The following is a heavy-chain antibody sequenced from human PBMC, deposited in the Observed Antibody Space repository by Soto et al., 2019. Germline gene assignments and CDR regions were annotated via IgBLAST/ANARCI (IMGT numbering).Heavy chain of an antibody. D-gene: IGHD1-1*01. J-gene: IGHJ4*02. CDR1: GGSISTGGHY. Sequence: SETLSLTCSVSGGSISTGGHYWTWIRQPPGKGLELIGAIYHTGSTYYSKSLRSRLTMSVDTSKSQFYLRPSSVTAADTALYYCVRATGTLMSRNCHXWGQGSMLTVSX. V-gene: IGHV4-31*03. CDR3: VRATGTLMSRNCHX. CDR2: IYHTGST.